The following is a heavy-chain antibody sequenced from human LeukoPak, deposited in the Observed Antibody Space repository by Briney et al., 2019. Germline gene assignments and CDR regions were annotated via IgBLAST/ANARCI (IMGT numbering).Heavy chain of an antibody. Sequence: PGGSLRLSCAASGFTFDDYAMHWVRQAPGKGLEWVSLISWDGSSTYYADSVKGRFTISRDNSKNSLYLQMNSLRAEDTALYYCAKDSYCSSTSCHTDLYYMDVWGKGTTVTVSS. CDR2: ISWDGSST. CDR3: AKDSYCSSTSCHTDLYYMDV. J-gene: IGHJ6*03. CDR1: GFTFDDYA. V-gene: IGHV3-43D*04. D-gene: IGHD2-2*02.